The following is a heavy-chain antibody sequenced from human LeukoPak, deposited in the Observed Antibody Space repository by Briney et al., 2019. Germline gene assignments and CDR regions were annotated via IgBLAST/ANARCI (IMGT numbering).Heavy chain of an antibody. D-gene: IGHD6-19*01. Sequence: PGGSLGLSCAASGSTFSSHTMNWVRQAPGKGLQWVSSIRGGGAPVYADSVKGRFTISRDDFKSTVFLQMDSLRPEDTAVYYCARCTIGDGSGWCTWFAPWGQGTLVTVSS. CDR2: IRGGGAP. V-gene: IGHV3-23*01. CDR3: ARCTIGDGSGWCTWFAP. CDR1: GSTFSSHT. J-gene: IGHJ5*02.